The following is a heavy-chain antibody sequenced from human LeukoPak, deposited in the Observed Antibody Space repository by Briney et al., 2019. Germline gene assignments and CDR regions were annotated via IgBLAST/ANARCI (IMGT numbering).Heavy chain of an antibody. CDR2: INPNSGGT. CDR3: AQMETDY. V-gene: IGHV1-2*02. Sequence: ASVKVSCKASGYTFTGYYMHWVRQAPGRGLEWMGWINPNSGGTNYAQKFQGRVTMTRDTSISTAYMVLSSLRSDDTAVYYCAQMETDYWGQGTLVTVSS. CDR1: GYTFTGYY. D-gene: IGHD1-1*01. J-gene: IGHJ4*02.